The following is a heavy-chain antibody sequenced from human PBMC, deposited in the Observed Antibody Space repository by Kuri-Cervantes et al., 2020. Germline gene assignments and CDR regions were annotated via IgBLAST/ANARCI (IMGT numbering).Heavy chain of an antibody. CDR2: IKSKTDGGTT. CDR3: TTDGLTVSGLDC. V-gene: IGHV3-15*01. J-gene: IGHJ4*02. D-gene: IGHD6-19*01. Sequence: ESLKISCAASGFTFSNAWMSWVRQAPGKGLEWVGRIKSKTDGGTTDYAAPVKGRFTISRDDSENTLFLQMNSLKTEDTAVYYCTTDGLTVSGLDCWGQGTLVTVSS. CDR1: GFTFSNAW.